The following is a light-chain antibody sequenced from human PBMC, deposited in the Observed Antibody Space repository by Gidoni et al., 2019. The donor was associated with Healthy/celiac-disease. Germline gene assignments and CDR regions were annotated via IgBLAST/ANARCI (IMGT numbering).Light chain of an antibody. CDR1: QGISNY. CDR3: QKYNSAPRA. J-gene: IGKJ1*01. Sequence: DIQMTQSPSSLSASVGDRVTITCQASQGISNYLALYQQKPGKVPKLLIYAASTLQSGVPSRFSGSGSVTDFTLTISSLQPEDVATYYCQKYNSAPRAFGQGTKVEIK. CDR2: AAS. V-gene: IGKV1-27*01.